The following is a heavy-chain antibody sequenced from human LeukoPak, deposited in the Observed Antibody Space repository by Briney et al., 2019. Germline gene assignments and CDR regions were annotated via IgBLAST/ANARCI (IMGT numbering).Heavy chain of an antibody. J-gene: IGHJ3*02. CDR2: IYTSGST. Sequence: SETLSLTCTVSGDSISSGDYYWSWIRQPAGKGLEWIGRIYTSGSTNYSPSLKSRVTISVDTSKNQFSLKLSSVTAADTAVYYCARDTYYDSSGYHGKAFDIWGQGTMVTVSS. CDR1: GDSISSGDYY. V-gene: IGHV4-61*02. D-gene: IGHD3-22*01. CDR3: ARDTYYDSSGYHGKAFDI.